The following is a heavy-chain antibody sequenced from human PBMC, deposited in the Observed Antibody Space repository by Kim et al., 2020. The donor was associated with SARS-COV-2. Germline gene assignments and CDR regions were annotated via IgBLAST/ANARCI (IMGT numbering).Heavy chain of an antibody. V-gene: IGHV3-48*02. CDR2: ISPTSNIV. CDR3: TRGFFGIDY. CDR1: GFSFSTFT. Sequence: GGSLRLSCVASGFSFSTFTLNWVRQSPGGGLEWISYISPTSNIVYYRDSVKGRFAVSRDNAKNSLFLHMDRLSDEDTAVYYCTRGFFGIDYGGQGTALSVST. D-gene: IGHD3-3*01. J-gene: IGHJ4*02.